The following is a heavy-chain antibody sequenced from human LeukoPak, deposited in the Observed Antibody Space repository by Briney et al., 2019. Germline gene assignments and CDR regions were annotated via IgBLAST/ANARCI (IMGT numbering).Heavy chain of an antibody. CDR2: IIPILGIA. V-gene: IGHV1-69*04. D-gene: IGHD3-22*01. Sequence: ASVKVSCKASGGTFSSYAISWVRQAPGQGLEWMGRIIPILGIANYAQKFQGRVTITADKSTSTAYMELSSLRSEDTAVYYCARGKHYDSSGYRPRGFDYWGQGTLVTVSS. CDR3: ARGKHYDSSGYRPRGFDY. J-gene: IGHJ4*02. CDR1: GGTFSSYA.